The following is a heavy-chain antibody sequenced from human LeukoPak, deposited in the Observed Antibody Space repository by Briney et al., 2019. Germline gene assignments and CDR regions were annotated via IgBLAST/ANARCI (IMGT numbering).Heavy chain of an antibody. CDR3: ARRVATSGNFFDY. CDR1: GGSISSYN. CDR2: LYYSGST. Sequence: SETLSLTCTVSGGSISSYNWNWIRQPPGKGLEWIGYLYYSGSTNYNPSLKSRVTISVDTSKNQFSLKLSSVTAADTAVYYCARRVATSGNFFDYWGPGTLVTVS. V-gene: IGHV4-59*08. J-gene: IGHJ4*02. D-gene: IGHD3-3*01.